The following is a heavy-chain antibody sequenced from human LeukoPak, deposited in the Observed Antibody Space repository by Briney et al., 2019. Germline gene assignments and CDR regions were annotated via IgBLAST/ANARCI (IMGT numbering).Heavy chain of an antibody. CDR1: GGSTSSYY. Sequence: PSETLSLTCTVSGGSTSSYYWSWIRQPPGKGLEWIGYIYYSGSTNYNPSLKSRVTISVDTSKNQFSLKLSSVTAADTAVYYCARHSMVRGVDENFDYWGQGTLVTVSS. CDR2: IYYSGST. J-gene: IGHJ4*02. CDR3: ARHSMVRGVDENFDY. D-gene: IGHD3-10*01. V-gene: IGHV4-59*08.